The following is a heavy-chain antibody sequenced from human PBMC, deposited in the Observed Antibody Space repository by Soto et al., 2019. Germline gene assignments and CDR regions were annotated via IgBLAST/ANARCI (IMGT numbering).Heavy chain of an antibody. J-gene: IGHJ4*02. CDR2: IYYSGST. CDR3: ARVRSSSWRLDY. CDR1: GGSISSGGYY. Sequence: PSETLSLTCTVSGGSISSGGYYWSWIRQHPGKGLEWIGYIYYSGSTYYNPSLKSRVTISVDTSKNQFSLKLSSVTAADTAVYYCARVRSSSWRLDYWGQGTLVTVSS. D-gene: IGHD6-13*01. V-gene: IGHV4-31*03.